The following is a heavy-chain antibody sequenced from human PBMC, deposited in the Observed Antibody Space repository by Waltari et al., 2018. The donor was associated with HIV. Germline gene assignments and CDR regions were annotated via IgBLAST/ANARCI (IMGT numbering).Heavy chain of an antibody. CDR1: GYTFSTYD. CDR2: MNPNSGAT. V-gene: IGHV1-8*01. J-gene: IGHJ4*02. D-gene: IGHD3-10*01. CDR3: ARTDRGVNGQEFDY. Sequence: QVQLVQSGAEVQKPGASVRVSCKASGYTFSTYDMNWVRQASGQGLEWMGWMNPNSGATGYAQKFQGRVSMTRSTSIRTAYMELSSLTSEDTAVYYCARTDRGVNGQEFDYWGQGTLVTVSS.